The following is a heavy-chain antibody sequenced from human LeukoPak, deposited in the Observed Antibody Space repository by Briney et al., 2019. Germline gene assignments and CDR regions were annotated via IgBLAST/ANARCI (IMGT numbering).Heavy chain of an antibody. J-gene: IGHJ5*02. D-gene: IGHD3-10*01. CDR1: GGSISSSNYY. V-gene: IGHV4-39*01. CDR2: IYYSGST. Sequence: SETLSLTCTVSGGSISSSNYYWGWIRQPPGKGLEWIGSIYYSGSTYYNPSLKSRVTISVDTSKNQFSLKLSSVTAADTAVYYCARLWFGELLGWFDPWGQGTLVTVSS. CDR3: ARLWFGELLGWFDP.